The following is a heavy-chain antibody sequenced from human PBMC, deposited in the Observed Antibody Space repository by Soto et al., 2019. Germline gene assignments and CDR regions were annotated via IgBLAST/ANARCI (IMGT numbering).Heavy chain of an antibody. V-gene: IGHV1-18*01. CDR2: ISTYKGNT. J-gene: IGHJ4*02. CDR1: GYTFTDYG. Sequence: QVQLVQSGPEVKKPGASVKVSCKTSGYTFTDYGISWVRQAPGQGLEWMGWISTYKGNTNYAQKSQGRVTMTTDTSTGTASMKLRSLRSDDTAVYYCAARSPAFDYWGQGTLVTVSS. CDR3: AARSPAFDY.